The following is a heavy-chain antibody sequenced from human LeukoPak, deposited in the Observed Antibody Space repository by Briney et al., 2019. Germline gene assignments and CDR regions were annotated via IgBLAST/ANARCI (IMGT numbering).Heavy chain of an antibody. J-gene: IGHJ5*02. CDR3: AKRELTDGGWFDP. Sequence: GGSLRLSCAASGFTFSSYAMSWVRHAPGMGLEWVSAISGSGVSIYYADSVKGRFTISRDNSKNTLDLQMNSLRVEDTAVYYCAKRELTDGGWFDPWGQGTLVTVSS. V-gene: IGHV3-23*01. CDR2: ISGSGVSI. D-gene: IGHD3-9*01. CDR1: GFTFSSYA.